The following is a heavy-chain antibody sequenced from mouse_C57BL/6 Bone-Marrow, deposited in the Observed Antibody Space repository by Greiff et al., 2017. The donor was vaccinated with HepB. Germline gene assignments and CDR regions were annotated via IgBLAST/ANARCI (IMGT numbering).Heavy chain of an antibody. CDR3: ARYHYDSFAY. CDR1: GFTFTDYY. Sequence: EVKLMESGGGLVQPGGSLSLSCAASGFTFTDYYMSWVRQPPGTALEWLGFIRNKANGYTTEYSASVKGRFTISRDNSQSILYLQMNALRAEDSATYYCARYHYDSFAYWGQGTLVTVSA. D-gene: IGHD2-4*01. J-gene: IGHJ3*01. CDR2: IRNKANGYTT. V-gene: IGHV7-3*01.